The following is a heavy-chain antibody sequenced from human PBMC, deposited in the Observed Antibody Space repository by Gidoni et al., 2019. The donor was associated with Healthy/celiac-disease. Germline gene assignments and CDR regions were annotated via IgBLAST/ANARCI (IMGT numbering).Heavy chain of an antibody. CDR3: ARDRPDSSGLEGIWFDP. V-gene: IGHV4-59*01. CDR2: IYYSGST. J-gene: IGHJ5*02. Sequence: VPLQESGPGLVTPSETLSLTCTVSGGSISSYCWSWIRQPPGKGLEWIGYIYYSGSTNYNPSLKRRVTISVDTSKNQFSLKLSSVTAADTAVYYCARDRPDSSGLEGIWFDPWGQGTLVTVSS. D-gene: IGHD3-22*01. CDR1: GGSISSYC.